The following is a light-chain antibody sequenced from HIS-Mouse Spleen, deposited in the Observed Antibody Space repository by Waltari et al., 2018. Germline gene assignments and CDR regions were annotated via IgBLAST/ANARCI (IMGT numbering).Light chain of an antibody. J-gene: IGKJ1*01. V-gene: IGKV4-1*01. Sequence: DIVMTQSPDSLAVSLGERATINCKSSQSVLYISNNKNYLAWYQQKPGQPPKLLIYRASTRESGVPDRFSGSGSGTDFTLTISSLQAEDVAVYYCQQYYSTPWTFGQGTKVEIK. CDR2: RAS. CDR1: QSVLYISNNKNY. CDR3: QQYYSTPWT.